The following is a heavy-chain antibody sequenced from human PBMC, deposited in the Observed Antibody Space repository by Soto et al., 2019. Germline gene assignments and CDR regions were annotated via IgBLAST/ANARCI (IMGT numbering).Heavy chain of an antibody. CDR1: GYTFTSYA. CDR3: ARDTKYCSSTSCYNWFDP. J-gene: IGHJ5*02. D-gene: IGHD2-2*01. Sequence: SVKVSCKASGYTFTSYAISWVRQAPGQGLEWMGGIIPIFGTANYAQKFQGRVTITADKSTSTAYMELSSLRSEDTAVYYCARDTKYCSSTSCYNWFDPWGQGTLVTVSS. V-gene: IGHV1-69*06. CDR2: IIPIFGTA.